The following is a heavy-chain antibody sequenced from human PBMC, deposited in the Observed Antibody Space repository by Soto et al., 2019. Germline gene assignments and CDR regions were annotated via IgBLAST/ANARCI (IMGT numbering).Heavy chain of an antibody. CDR3: AKRYYYDNSGLWDY. Sequence: EVQLLESGGGLLQPGGSLRLSCAASRFTFSSYAMSWVRQAPGKGLEWVSAIISSGDSTYYTDSVKGRFTISRDNSENTLYLQMNSLRAEDTAVYYCAKRYYYDNSGLWDYWGQGTLVTVSS. D-gene: IGHD3-22*01. J-gene: IGHJ4*02. V-gene: IGHV3-23*01. CDR1: RFTFSSYA. CDR2: IISSGDST.